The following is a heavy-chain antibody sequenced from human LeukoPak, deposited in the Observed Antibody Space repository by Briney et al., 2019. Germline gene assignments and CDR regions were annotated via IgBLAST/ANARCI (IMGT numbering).Heavy chain of an antibody. V-gene: IGHV4-39*01. D-gene: IGHD6-13*01. CDR2: IYYSGST. CDR1: GGSISSSSYY. Sequence: KASETLSLTCTVSGGSISSSSYYWGWIRQPPGKGLEWIGSIYYSGSTYYNPSLKSRVTISVDTSKNQFSLKLSSVTAADTAVYYCARGRGRGWMAAAGPIDYWGQGTLVTVSS. CDR3: ARGRGRGWMAAAGPIDY. J-gene: IGHJ4*02.